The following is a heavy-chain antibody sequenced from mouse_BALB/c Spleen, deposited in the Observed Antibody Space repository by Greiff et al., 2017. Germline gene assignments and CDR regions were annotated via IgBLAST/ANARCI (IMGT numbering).Heavy chain of an antibody. D-gene: IGHD2-4*01. CDR2: INPYNDGT. Sequence: EVQLQQSGPELVKPGASVKMSCKASGYTFTSYVMHWVKQKPGQGLEWIGYINPYNDGTKYNEKFKGKATLTSDKSSSTAYMELSSLTSEDSAVYYCASPMITTSYYAMDYWGQGTSVTVSS. V-gene: IGHV1-14*01. CDR3: ASPMITTSYYAMDY. J-gene: IGHJ4*01. CDR1: GYTFTSYV.